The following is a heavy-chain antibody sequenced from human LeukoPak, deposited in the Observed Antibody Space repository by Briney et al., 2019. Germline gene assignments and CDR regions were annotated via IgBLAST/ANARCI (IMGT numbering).Heavy chain of an antibody. J-gene: IGHJ4*02. CDR3: AKDRAYYYDSSGYSLN. CDR1: GFSVSSNY. CDR2: IYRGGGI. Sequence: GGSLRLSCAASGFSVSSNYMSWVRQAPGKGLEWVSVIYRGGGIYYADSVKGRFTISRDNSKNTLYLQMNSLRAEDTAAYYCAKDRAYYYDSSGYSLNWGQGTLVTVSS. D-gene: IGHD3-22*01. V-gene: IGHV3-53*01.